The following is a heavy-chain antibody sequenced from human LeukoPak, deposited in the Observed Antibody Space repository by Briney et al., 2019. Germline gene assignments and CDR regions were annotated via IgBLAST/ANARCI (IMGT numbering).Heavy chain of an antibody. J-gene: IGHJ4*02. CDR1: GGSISSGGYS. CDR2: IYHSGCT. D-gene: IGHD6-13*01. Sequence: PSETLSLTCAVSGGSISSGGYSGSWIRQPPGRGLEWIGYIYHSGCTYYNPSHKSRATITVDRSKNQFSLKLRSVTTAHTAVYYCARYIAAAGVDYWGQGTLVTVSS. V-gene: IGHV4-30-2*01. CDR3: ARYIAAAGVDY.